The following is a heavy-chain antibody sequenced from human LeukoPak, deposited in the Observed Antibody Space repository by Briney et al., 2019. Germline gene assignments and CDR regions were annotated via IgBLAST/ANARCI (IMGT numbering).Heavy chain of an antibody. D-gene: IGHD4-17*01. J-gene: IGHJ4*02. CDR1: GFTFSSYA. CDR3: AREDYGDYVCFDY. CDR2: IPYDGSNK. Sequence: GGSLRLSCAASGFTFSSYAMHWVRQAPGKGLEWVAVIPYDGSNKYYGDSVKGRFTISRDNSKNTLYLQMNSLRAEDTAVYYCAREDYGDYVCFDYWGQGTLVTVSS. V-gene: IGHV3-30-3*01.